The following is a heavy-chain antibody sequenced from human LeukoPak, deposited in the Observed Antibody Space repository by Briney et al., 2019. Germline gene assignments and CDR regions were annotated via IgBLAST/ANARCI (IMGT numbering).Heavy chain of an antibody. J-gene: IGHJ6*02. CDR3: ARDKRRGDYYYGMDV. V-gene: IGHV1-69*13. Sequence: ASVKVSCKASGGTFSSYAISWVRQAPGQGLEWMGGIIPIFGTANYAQKFQGRVTITADESTSTAYVELSSLRSEDTAVYYCARDKRRGDYYYGMDVWGQGTTVTVSS. CDR2: IIPIFGTA. CDR1: GGTFSSYA. D-gene: IGHD6-25*01.